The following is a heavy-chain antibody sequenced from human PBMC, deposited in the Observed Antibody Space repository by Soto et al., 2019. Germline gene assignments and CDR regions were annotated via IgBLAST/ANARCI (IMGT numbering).Heavy chain of an antibody. Sequence: SVPMSLTCRVWGECSSGCAYYWSWIRQHPEKGLEWVGYIHHNGNAYSNPSLESRVTMSVDTSKNQFFLNMDNLRAEDTAVYYCAAGHFQFAPWGPGTLVTVSS. CDR3: AAGHFQFAP. CDR2: IHHNGNA. V-gene: IGHV4-31*03. CDR1: GECSSGCAYY. J-gene: IGHJ5*02.